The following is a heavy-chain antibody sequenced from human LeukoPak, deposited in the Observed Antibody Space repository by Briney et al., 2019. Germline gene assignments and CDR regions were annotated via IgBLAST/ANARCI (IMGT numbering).Heavy chain of an antibody. D-gene: IGHD3-3*01. V-gene: IGHV1-46*01. CDR1: GYTFTSYY. Sequence: ASVKVSCKASGYTFTSYYMHWVRQAPGQGLEWMGIINPSGGSTSYAQKFQGRVTMTRDTSTSTVYMELSSLRSEDTAVYYCVRVRGYYDFWSGSYVPHGGAYGMDVWGQGTTVTVSS. J-gene: IGHJ6*02. CDR3: VRVRGYYDFWSGSYVPHGGAYGMDV. CDR2: INPSGGST.